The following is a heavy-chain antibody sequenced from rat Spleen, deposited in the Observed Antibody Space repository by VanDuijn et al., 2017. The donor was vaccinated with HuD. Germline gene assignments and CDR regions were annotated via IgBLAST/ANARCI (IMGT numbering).Heavy chain of an antibody. CDR2: ISNTGGNT. J-gene: IGHJ2*01. Sequence: EVQLVESGGGLVQPGRSLKLSCVASGFTFNDYWMTWIRQSPGKGLEWIASISNTGGNTYYADSVRGRFTISRDNAKSTLYLQMDSLRSEDTATYYCARHGNYGYNSYWGQGVMVTVSS. D-gene: IGHD1-9*01. CDR3: ARHGNYGYNSY. CDR1: GFTFNDYW. V-gene: IGHV5-31*01.